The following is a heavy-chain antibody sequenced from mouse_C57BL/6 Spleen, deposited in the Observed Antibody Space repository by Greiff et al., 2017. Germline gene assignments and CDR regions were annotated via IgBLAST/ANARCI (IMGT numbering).Heavy chain of an antibody. CDR2: IDPSDSYT. CDR3: ARSLLFQEYAMDY. D-gene: IGHD1-1*01. Sequence: QVQLQQPGAELVMPGASVKLSCKASGYTFTSYWMHWVKQRPGQGLEWIGEIDPSDSYTKYNQKFKGKATLTVAKSSSTAYMQLSSLTSENSAVYYCARSLLFQEYAMDYWGQGTSVTVSS. V-gene: IGHV1-69*01. CDR1: GYTFTSYW. J-gene: IGHJ4*01.